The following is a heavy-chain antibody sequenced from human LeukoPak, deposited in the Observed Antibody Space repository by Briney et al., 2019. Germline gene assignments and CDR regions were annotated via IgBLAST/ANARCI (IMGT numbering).Heavy chain of an antibody. CDR3: ARDGDYGTGSYYRGCIDS. V-gene: IGHV1-2*02. J-gene: IGHJ4*02. D-gene: IGHD3-10*01. CDR2: IHPRSGDT. Sequence: GASVKVSCKASGYSFTAFYIHWVRQAPGQGLEWMGWIHPRSGDTTYAQKFRGRVTLTRDTSVSTAYMDLSSLRSDETAVYYCARDGDYGTGSYYRGCIDSWGQGTPVTVSP. CDR1: GYSFTAFY.